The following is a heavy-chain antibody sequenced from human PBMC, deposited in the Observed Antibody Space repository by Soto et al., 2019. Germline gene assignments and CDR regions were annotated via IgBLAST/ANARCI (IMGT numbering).Heavy chain of an antibody. J-gene: IGHJ6*02. CDR2: IYSSGST. D-gene: IGHD3-10*01. CDR1: GGSLSNSY. V-gene: IGHV4-59*08. Sequence: PSETLSLTCTVSGGSLSNSYWSWIRQSPGKGLEWIGYIYSSGSTNYNPSLKSRVTISVDTSKNQFSLKLSSLIAADTAVYYCARHSPPFFYGSGPWDVWGQGTTVTVSS. CDR3: ARHSPPFFYGSGPWDV.